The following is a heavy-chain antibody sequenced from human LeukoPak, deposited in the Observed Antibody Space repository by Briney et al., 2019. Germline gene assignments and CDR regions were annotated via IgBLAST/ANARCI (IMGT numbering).Heavy chain of an antibody. D-gene: IGHD3-16*01. Sequence: PSQTLSLSCTVSGGSISSGSSCWSWIRQPAEKGLEWIGHISTSGSTNYNPSLKSRVTISVDTSKNQFSLKLSSVTAADTAVYYCAREDYGHYGGRYFYYYMDVWGKGTTVTVSS. CDR1: GGSISSGSSC. CDR3: AREDYGHYGGRYFYYYMDV. V-gene: IGHV4-61*09. J-gene: IGHJ6*03. CDR2: ISTSGST.